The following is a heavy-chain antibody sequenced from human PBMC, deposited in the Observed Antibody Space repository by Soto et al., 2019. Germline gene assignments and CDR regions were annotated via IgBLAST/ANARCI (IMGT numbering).Heavy chain of an antibody. CDR2: TYYRSKWYN. D-gene: IGHD3-3*01. CDR1: GDSVSSNSAA. CDR3: ARDRGTIFGVVIYYYYYGMDV. Sequence: SQTLSLTCAISGDSVSSNSAAWNWIRQSPSRGLEWLGRTYYRSKWYNDYAVSVKSRITINPDTYKNQFSLQLNSVTPEDTAVYYCARDRGTIFGVVIYYYYYGMDVWGQGTTVTVSS. J-gene: IGHJ6*02. V-gene: IGHV6-1*01.